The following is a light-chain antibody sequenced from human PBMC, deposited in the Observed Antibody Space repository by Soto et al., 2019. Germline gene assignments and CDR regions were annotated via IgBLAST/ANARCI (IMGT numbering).Light chain of an antibody. CDR1: NNDVGAYNF. CDR3: SSYTRSNTVV. Sequence: QSALTQPASVSGSPGQSITISCTGTNNDVGAYNFVSWFQQHPGKAPKTMIYDVSNRPSGVSNRFSGSKSGNTASLTISGLQDEDEADYYCSSYTRSNTVVFGGGTKVTVL. J-gene: IGLJ3*02. CDR2: DVS. V-gene: IGLV2-14*03.